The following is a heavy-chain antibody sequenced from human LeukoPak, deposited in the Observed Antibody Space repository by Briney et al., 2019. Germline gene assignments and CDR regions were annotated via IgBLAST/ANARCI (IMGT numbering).Heavy chain of an antibody. V-gene: IGHV3-66*01. D-gene: IGHD3-22*01. J-gene: IGHJ4*02. CDR3: VRAPRVDSGYQYYFDY. CDR2: IYSGGNT. CDR1: GFTVSSNY. Sequence: GGSLRLSCAASGFTVSSNYMTWVRQAPGKGLEWVSVIYSGGNTFYPDSVKGRFTISRDISKNTVHLQMNSLRAEDTAVYYCVRAPRVDSGYQYYFDYWGQGTLVTVSS.